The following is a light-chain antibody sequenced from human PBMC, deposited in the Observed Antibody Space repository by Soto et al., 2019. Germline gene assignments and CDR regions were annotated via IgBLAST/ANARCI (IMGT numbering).Light chain of an antibody. CDR2: DTN. Sequence: QSVLTQPPSVSAAPGQRITLSCSGSSSNIENNYVSWYQQLPGTAHKLLIYDTNKRPSGIPDRFSGSKSGTSATLGITGLRAGDEADYYCGTWESSLSAVVFGGGTKLTVL. CDR3: GTWESSLSAVV. V-gene: IGLV1-51*01. CDR1: SSNIENNY. J-gene: IGLJ2*01.